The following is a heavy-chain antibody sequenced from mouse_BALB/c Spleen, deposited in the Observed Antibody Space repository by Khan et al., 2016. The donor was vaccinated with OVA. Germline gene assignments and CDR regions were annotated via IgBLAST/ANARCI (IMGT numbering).Heavy chain of an antibody. CDR1: GYSFTGYF. CDR2: INPHVGET. D-gene: IGHD1-1*01. Sequence: EVELVESGPELVKPGASVKISCKASGYSFTGYFMNWVMQSHGKSLEWIGRINPHVGETFYNQKFKDKATLTVDESSSTANMELRSLASEDSAVYYCARIYRSDFDYWGQGTTLTVSS. CDR3: ARIYRSDFDY. J-gene: IGHJ2*01. V-gene: IGHV1-20*02.